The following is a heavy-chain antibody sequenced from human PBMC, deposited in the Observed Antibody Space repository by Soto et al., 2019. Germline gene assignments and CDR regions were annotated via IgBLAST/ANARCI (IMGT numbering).Heavy chain of an antibody. J-gene: IGHJ3*02. CDR2: ISYDGSNK. D-gene: IGHD3-22*01. Sequence: LRLSCAASGFTFSSYGMHWVRQAPGKGLEWVAVISYDGSNKYYADSVKGRFTISRDNSKNTLYLQMNSLRAEDTAVYYCAKEGYYDSRGYYSAPDAFDIWGRGTMVTFSS. V-gene: IGHV3-30*18. CDR3: AKEGYYDSRGYYSAPDAFDI. CDR1: GFTFSSYG.